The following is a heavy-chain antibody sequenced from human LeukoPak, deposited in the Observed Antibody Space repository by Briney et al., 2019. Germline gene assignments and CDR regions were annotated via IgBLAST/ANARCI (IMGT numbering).Heavy chain of an antibody. Sequence: PSETLSLTCAVYGGSFSGYYWSWIRQPPGKGLEWIGEINHSGSTNYNPSLKSRVTISVDTSKNQFSLKLSSVTAADTAVYYCARLSIAAAGRGYYFDYWGQGTLVTVSS. V-gene: IGHV4-34*01. D-gene: IGHD6-13*01. CDR2: INHSGST. CDR3: ARLSIAAAGRGYYFDY. J-gene: IGHJ4*02. CDR1: GGSFSGYY.